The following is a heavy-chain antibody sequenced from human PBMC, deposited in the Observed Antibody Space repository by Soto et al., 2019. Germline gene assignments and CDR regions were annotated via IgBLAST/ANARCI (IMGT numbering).Heavy chain of an antibody. V-gene: IGHV3-7*03. Sequence: GPLRLSCAASVFTFSRYWMSWVRQAPGRGLEWVANIKQDGSEKYYVASVKGRFTMSKDNVKNSLYLQMNSLRAEDTALYYCARVRYGGNSYYFDYWGQGTQVTVSS. D-gene: IGHD4-17*01. J-gene: IGHJ4*02. CDR1: VFTFSRYW. CDR3: ARVRYGGNSYYFDY. CDR2: IKQDGSEK.